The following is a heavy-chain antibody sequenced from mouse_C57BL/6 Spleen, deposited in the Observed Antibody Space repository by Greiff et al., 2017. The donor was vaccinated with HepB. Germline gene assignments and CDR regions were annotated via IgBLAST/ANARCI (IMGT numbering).Heavy chain of an antibody. CDR3: AKKGNEYDDPLAY. V-gene: IGHV1-69*01. Sequence: QVQLQQPGAELVMPGASVKLSCKASGYTFTSYWMHWVKQRPGQGLEWIGEIDPSDSYTNYNQKFKGKSTLTVDKSSSTAYMQLSSLTSEDSAVYYCAKKGNEYDDPLAYWGQGTLVTVSA. D-gene: IGHD2-4*01. J-gene: IGHJ3*01. CDR2: IDPSDSYT. CDR1: GYTFTSYW.